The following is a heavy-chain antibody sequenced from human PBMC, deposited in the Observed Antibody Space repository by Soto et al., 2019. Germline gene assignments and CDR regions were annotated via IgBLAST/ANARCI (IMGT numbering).Heavy chain of an antibody. CDR1: GYTFTSYG. CDR2: ICAYNHNT. D-gene: IGHD3-22*01. Sequence: ASVKVSCKASGYTFTSYGINWVRQAPGQRLEWMGWICAYNHNTKFAQKFQGSVTMTTDTSTTTAYMELRSLRSDDTAMYYCARGYYYDSSGYSSRTQDAFDIWGQGTMVTV. CDR3: ARGYYYDSSGYSSRTQDAFDI. J-gene: IGHJ3*02. V-gene: IGHV1-18*01.